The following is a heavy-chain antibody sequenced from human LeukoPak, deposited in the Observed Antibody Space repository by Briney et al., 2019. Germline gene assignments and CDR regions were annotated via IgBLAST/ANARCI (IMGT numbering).Heavy chain of an antibody. Sequence: GEPLHFSCQGPGYSVTTYWIAWARQITAKGLDWMGIMYTGDSDTRYSPSFQGQVTISADKSISTAYLQWSSLKASDTAMYYCARFHRFGELFSDYWGQGTLVTVSS. CDR1: GYSVTTYW. D-gene: IGHD3-10*01. CDR2: MYTGDSDT. V-gene: IGHV5-51*01. J-gene: IGHJ4*02. CDR3: ARFHRFGELFSDY.